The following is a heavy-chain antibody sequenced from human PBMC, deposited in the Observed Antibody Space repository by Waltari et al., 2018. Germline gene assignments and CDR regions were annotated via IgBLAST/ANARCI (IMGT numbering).Heavy chain of an antibody. Sequence: EVQLVASGGGLVRPGGSLRLTCAVFGSFFFRTWLPWVRQAPGKGLEWVGRIKRSSDGGAAEYAAPVNGRFIISRDDSSSTLYLQMNSLKSEDTAVYYCITDPANAYVRWFDPWGQGTLVTVSS. CDR3: ITDPANAYVRWFDP. V-gene: IGHV3-15*01. CDR2: IKRSSDGGAA. D-gene: IGHD2-2*01. J-gene: IGHJ5*02. CDR1: GSFFFRTW.